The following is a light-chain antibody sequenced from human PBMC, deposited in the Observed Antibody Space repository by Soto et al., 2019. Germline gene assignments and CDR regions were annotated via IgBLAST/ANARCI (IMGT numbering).Light chain of an antibody. CDR1: SSDVGGYNY. J-gene: IGLJ1*01. CDR2: DVS. V-gene: IGLV2-14*01. Sequence: QSALTQPASVSGSPGQSITISCTGTSSDVGGYNYVSWYQQHPGKAPKLMIYDVSNRPSGVSNRFSGSKSGNTASLTSSGLQAEDEADYYCSSYTSSSRGYVFGTGTKLTVL. CDR3: SSYTSSSRGYV.